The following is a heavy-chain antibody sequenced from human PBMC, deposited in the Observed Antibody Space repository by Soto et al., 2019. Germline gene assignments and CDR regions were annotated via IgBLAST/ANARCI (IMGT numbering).Heavy chain of an antibody. CDR3: ASNGDYGVKIYFDY. Sequence: QLQLQESGPGLVKPSETLSLTCTVSGGSISSSSYYWGWIRQPPGKGLEWIGSIYYSGSTYYNPSPKSRVTISVDTSKNQFSLRLSSVTAADTAVYYCASNGDYGVKIYFDYCGQGPLVTVSS. CDR2: IYYSGST. D-gene: IGHD4-17*01. J-gene: IGHJ4*02. CDR1: GGSISSSSYY. V-gene: IGHV4-39*01.